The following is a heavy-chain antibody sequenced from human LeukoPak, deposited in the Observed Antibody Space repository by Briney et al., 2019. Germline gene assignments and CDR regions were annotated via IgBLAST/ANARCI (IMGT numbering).Heavy chain of an antibody. J-gene: IGHJ4*02. CDR3: ARTQLRITMVRGVTRGPFDY. V-gene: IGHV1-2*02. CDR2: INPNSGGT. CDR1: GYTFTGYY. Sequence: ASVKVSCKASGYTFTGYYMHWVRQAPGQGLEWMGWINPNSGGTNYAQKFQGRVTMTRDTSISTAYMELSRLRSDDTAVYYCARTQLRITMVRGVTRGPFDYWGQGTLVTVSS. D-gene: IGHD3-10*01.